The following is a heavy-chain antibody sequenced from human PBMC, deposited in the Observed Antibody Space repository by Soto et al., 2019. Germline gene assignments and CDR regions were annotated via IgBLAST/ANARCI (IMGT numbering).Heavy chain of an antibody. J-gene: IGHJ6*03. V-gene: IGHV4-34*01. Sequence: QVQLQQWGAGLLKPSETLSLTCAVYGGSFSGYQWTWIRQTPGKGLEWIGEINDTGNINYNPSLKTRVTMCVATPKKQISPKLTCVAAADTAVYYFSRGLKQGSGELGPRRRYYSNIHVSGTATTVTVSS. CDR3: SRGLKQGSGELGPRRRYYSNIHV. D-gene: IGHD3-10*01. CDR1: GGSFSGYQ. CDR2: INDTGNI.